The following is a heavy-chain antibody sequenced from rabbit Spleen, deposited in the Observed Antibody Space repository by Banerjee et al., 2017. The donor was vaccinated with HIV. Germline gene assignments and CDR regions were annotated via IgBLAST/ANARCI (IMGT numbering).Heavy chain of an antibody. J-gene: IGHJ4*01. CDR3: ARDGAGGSYFAL. CDR2: IDTGSSGFT. Sequence: QSLEESGGDLVKPGASLTLTCIASGVSFSGDSYMCWVRQAPGKGLEWIVCIDTGSSGFTYFANWAKGRFTISKTSSTTVTLQMTSLTAADTATYFCARDGAGGSYFALWGPGTLVTVS. CDR1: GVSFSGDSY. D-gene: IGHD8-1*01. V-gene: IGHV1S40*01.